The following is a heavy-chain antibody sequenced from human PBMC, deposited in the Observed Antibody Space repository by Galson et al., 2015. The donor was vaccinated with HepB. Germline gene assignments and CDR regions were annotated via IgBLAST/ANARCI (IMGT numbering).Heavy chain of an antibody. CDR1: GRTFTFSSYG. CDR2: ISYDGAND. D-gene: IGHD3-16*02. J-gene: IGHJ6*02. V-gene: IGHV3-30*18. CDR3: AKDYYVRGSYRYYAMDV. Sequence: SLRLSCAAPGRTFTFSSYGIHWVRQAPGKGLEWVGVISYDGANDYYADSMKGRFTISRDNSKNTVYLQLSSLRAEDTAVYYCAKDYYVRGSYRYYAMDVWGQGTTVTVSS.